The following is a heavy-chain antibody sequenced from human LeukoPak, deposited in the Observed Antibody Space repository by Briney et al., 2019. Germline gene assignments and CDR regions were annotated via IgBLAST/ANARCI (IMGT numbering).Heavy chain of an antibody. CDR3: ARTAIMITFGGVIVENWFDP. CDR2: IYYSGST. D-gene: IGHD3-16*02. J-gene: IGHJ5*02. Sequence: PSEPLSLTCTVSGGSISSGDYYWSWIRQPPGKGLEWIVYIYYSGSTYYNPSLKSRVTISVDTSKNQFSLKLSSVTAADMAVYYCARTAIMITFGGVIVENWFDPWGQGTLVTVSS. CDR1: GGSISSGDYY. V-gene: IGHV4-30-4*01.